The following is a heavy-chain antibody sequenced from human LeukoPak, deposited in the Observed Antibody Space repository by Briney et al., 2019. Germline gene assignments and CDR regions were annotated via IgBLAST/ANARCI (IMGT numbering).Heavy chain of an antibody. CDR1: GFTFSSYE. V-gene: IGHV3-48*03. CDR2: ISSSGSTI. Sequence: GGSLRLSCAAFGFTFSSYEMNWVRQAPGKGLEWVSYISSSGSTIYYADSVKGRFTISRDNAKNSLYLQMNSLRAEDTAVYYCARVTRTTVNDFDYWGQGTLVTVSS. D-gene: IGHD4-17*01. J-gene: IGHJ4*02. CDR3: ARVTRTTVNDFDY.